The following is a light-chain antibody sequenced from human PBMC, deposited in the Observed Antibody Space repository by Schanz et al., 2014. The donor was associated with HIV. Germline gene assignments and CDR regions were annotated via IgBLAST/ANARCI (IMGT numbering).Light chain of an antibody. CDR1: SSDVGGYNY. V-gene: IGLV2-14*03. CDR2: DVS. J-gene: IGLJ1*01. CDR3: NSYSHSNTYV. Sequence: QSALTQPASVSGSPGQSIAISCTGTSSDVGGYNYVSWYQQHPNKAPKLIIYDVSNRPSGVSNRFSGSKSGNTASLTISGLQPEDEADYYCNSYSHSNTYVFGSGTKLTVL.